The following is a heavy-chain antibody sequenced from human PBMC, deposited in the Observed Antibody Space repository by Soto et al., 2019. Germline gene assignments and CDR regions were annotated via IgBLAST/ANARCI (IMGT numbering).Heavy chain of an antibody. CDR3: ASLVGATEGVDYYYGMDV. J-gene: IGHJ6*02. D-gene: IGHD1-26*01. Sequence: QVQLVQSGAEVKKPGSSVKVSCKASGGTFSSYAISWVRQAPGQGLEWMGGIIPIFGTANYAQKFQGRVTITADESTSTAYMELSSLRSEDTAVYYCASLVGATEGVDYYYGMDVWGQGTTVTVSS. CDR1: GGTFSSYA. CDR2: IIPIFGTA. V-gene: IGHV1-69*01.